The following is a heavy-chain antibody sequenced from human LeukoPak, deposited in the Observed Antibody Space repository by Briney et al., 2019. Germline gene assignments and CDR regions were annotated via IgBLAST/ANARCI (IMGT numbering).Heavy chain of an antibody. V-gene: IGHV4-59*01. CDR1: GGSISSYY. D-gene: IGHD2-2*01. CDR3: AREYCSSTSCYEFDY. CDR2: INHSGST. J-gene: IGHJ4*02. Sequence: SETLSLTCTVSGGSISSYYWSWIRQPPGKGLEWIGEINHSGSTNYNPSLKSRVTISVDTSKNQFSLKLSSVTAADTAVYYCAREYCSSTSCYEFDYWGQGTLVTVSS.